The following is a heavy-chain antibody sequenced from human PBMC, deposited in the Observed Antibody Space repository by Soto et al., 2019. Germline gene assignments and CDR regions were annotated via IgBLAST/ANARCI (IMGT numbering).Heavy chain of an antibody. J-gene: IGHJ4*02. V-gene: IGHV3-73*01. CDR1: GFTFSGSA. Sequence: EVQLVESGGGLVQPGGSLKLSCADSGFTFSGSAIHWVRQAPGKGLEWIGGIRNKANDYATAHPVSVRGRFTISRDDSKSTAYLEMNSLKSEDTAMYYCASPGPFESWGQGTLFTVSS. CDR2: IRNKANDYAT. D-gene: IGHD3-9*01. CDR3: ASPGPFES.